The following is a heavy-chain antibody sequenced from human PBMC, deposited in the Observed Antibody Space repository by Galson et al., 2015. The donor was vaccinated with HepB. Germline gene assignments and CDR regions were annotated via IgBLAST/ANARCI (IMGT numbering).Heavy chain of an antibody. Sequence: SLRLSCAASGFTFSSYNMNWVRQAPGKGLEWVSYVSRSSTTIYYADSVKGRFTISRDDAKNSLYLQMNSLRGEDTAVYSCAREPLYYFDASGYDFWGPGTLVTVSS. V-gene: IGHV3-48*01. J-gene: IGHJ4*02. CDR3: AREPLYYFDASGYDF. CDR2: VSRSSTTI. D-gene: IGHD3-22*01. CDR1: GFTFSSYN.